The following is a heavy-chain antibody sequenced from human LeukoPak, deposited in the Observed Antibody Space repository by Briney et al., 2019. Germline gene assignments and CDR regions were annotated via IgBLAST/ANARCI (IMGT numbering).Heavy chain of an antibody. CDR2: IDPNSGGT. CDR1: GYTFTGYY. Sequence: GASVKVSCKTSGYTFTGYYIHWVRQAPGQGLEWMGWIDPNSGGTNYAQKFQGRVTMTRDTSISTAYMELSRLTSADTAVYRCATPSSSSWYGSDPWGQGTLVTVSS. D-gene: IGHD6-13*01. J-gene: IGHJ5*02. V-gene: IGHV1-2*02. CDR3: ATPSSSSWYGSDP.